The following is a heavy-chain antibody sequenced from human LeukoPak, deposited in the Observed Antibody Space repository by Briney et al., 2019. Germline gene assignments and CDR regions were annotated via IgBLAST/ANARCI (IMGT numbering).Heavy chain of an antibody. V-gene: IGHV3-21*01. D-gene: IGHD3-10*01. J-gene: IGHJ4*02. CDR3: TRDLSSGNPGGFDY. CDR2: ISSRSHYI. CDR1: EFTFSRYS. Sequence: GGSLRLSCAASEFTFSRYSMNWVRHAPGKGLEWVSTISSRSHYIYYADSVKGRFTISRDNGKNSLYLQMDSLRAEDTAVYYCTRDLSSGNPGGFDYWGQGALVTVSS.